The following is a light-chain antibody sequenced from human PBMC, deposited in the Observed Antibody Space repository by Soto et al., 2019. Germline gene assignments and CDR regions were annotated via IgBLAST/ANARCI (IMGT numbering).Light chain of an antibody. CDR2: ANT. J-gene: IGLJ1*01. CDR1: YSNIWIGYD. Sequence: QSLLAQPPSVSGAPVQRVTISCTGTYSNIWIGYDLHWYQQLPGTSPKLLIYANTKRPSGVPDRFSGSKSGTSASLVITGLQAEDEADYFCQSYQNSLRTXNYVFGTGTKVXV. CDR3: QSYQNSLRTXNYV. V-gene: IGLV1-40*01.